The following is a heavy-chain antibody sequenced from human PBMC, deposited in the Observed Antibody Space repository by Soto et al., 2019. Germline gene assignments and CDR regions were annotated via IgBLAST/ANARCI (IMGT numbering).Heavy chain of an antibody. J-gene: IGHJ4*02. CDR3: AKAGVVRYYDSSGYYYFDY. V-gene: IGHV3-23*01. CDR2: ISGSGGST. Sequence: PGGSLRLSCAASGFTFSSYAMSWVRQAPGKGLEWVSAISGSGGSTYYADSVKGRFTISRDNSKNTLYLQMNSLRAEDTAVYYCAKAGVVRYYDSSGYYYFDYWGQGTLVTVSS. CDR1: GFTFSSYA. D-gene: IGHD3-22*01.